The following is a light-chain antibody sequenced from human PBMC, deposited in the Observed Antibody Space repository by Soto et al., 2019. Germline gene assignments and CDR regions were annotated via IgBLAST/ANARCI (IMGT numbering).Light chain of an antibody. Sequence: EIVLTQSPDTLSLSPGERATLSCRASQSVSSSYLAWYQQKPGQAPRLLIYGASSRATGIPDRFSGSGSGTDFTLTISRLEPEDFAVYYCQRYGNSPWTFGQGTKLEIK. CDR3: QRYGNSPWT. V-gene: IGKV3-20*01. CDR2: GAS. J-gene: IGKJ1*01. CDR1: QSVSSSY.